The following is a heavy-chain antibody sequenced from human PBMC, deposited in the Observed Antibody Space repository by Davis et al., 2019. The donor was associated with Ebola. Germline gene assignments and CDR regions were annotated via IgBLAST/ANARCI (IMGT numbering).Heavy chain of an antibody. CDR2: INPNSGGT. CDR1: GFTFSSYG. Sequence: PGGSLRLSCAASGFTFSSYGMHWVRQAPGKGLEWVGWINPNSGGTNYAQKFQGRVTMTRDTSISTAYMELSRLRSDDTAVYYCARELHYYYYGMDVWGQGTTVTVSS. J-gene: IGHJ6*02. CDR3: ARELHYYYYGMDV. V-gene: IGHV1-2*02.